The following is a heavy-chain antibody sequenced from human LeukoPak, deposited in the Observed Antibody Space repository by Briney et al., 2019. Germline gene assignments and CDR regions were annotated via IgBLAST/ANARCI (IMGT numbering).Heavy chain of an antibody. J-gene: IGHJ4*02. Sequence: SETLSLTCTVSGGSISSSSYYWGWIRQPPGKGLEWIANIFYSGSTYYNPSLKSRVTISVDTSKNQFSLKLSSVTAADTAVYYCARVRDSSGYPFDYWGQGTLVTVSS. D-gene: IGHD3-22*01. CDR3: ARVRDSSGYPFDY. CDR1: GGSISSSSYY. V-gene: IGHV4-39*07. CDR2: IFYSGST.